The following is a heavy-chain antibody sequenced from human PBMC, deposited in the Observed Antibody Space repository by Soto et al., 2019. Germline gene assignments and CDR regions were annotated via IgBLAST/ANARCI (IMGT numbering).Heavy chain of an antibody. CDR2: ISSSSSYI. CDR3: ARIVVAGHLNHIDY. J-gene: IGHJ4*02. V-gene: IGHV3-21*01. Sequence: EVQLVESGGGLVKPGGSLRLSCAASGFTFSSYSMNWVRQAPGKGLEWVSSISSSSSYIYYADSVKGRFTISRDNAKNSLYLQMNSLRAEDTAVYYCARIVVAGHLNHIDYWGQGTLVTVSS. D-gene: IGHD6-19*01. CDR1: GFTFSSYS.